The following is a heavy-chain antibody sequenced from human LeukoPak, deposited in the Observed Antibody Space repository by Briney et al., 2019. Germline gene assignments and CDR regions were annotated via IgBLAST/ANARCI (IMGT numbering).Heavy chain of an antibody. V-gene: IGHV1-8*03. CDR3: ARGSGYYSRWFDP. Sequence: ASVKVSCKASGYTFTGYYMHWVRQATGQGLEWMGWMNPNSGNTGYAQKFQGRVTITRNTSISTAYMELSSLRSGDTAVYYCARGSGYYSRWFDPWGQGTLVTVSS. J-gene: IGHJ5*02. CDR2: MNPNSGNT. D-gene: IGHD3-3*01. CDR1: GYTFTGYY.